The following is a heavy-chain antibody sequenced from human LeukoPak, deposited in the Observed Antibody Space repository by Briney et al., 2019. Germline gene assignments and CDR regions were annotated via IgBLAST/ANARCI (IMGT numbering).Heavy chain of an antibody. CDR2: IYSGGNT. Sequence: GGSLRLSCAASGFSVSSNYMSWVRQAPGKGLEWVSVIYSGGNTYYADSVKGRFTISRDNSKNTLYLQVNSLRAEDTALYYCTKDIGSWSGVDDAFDIWGQGTMVTVSS. CDR1: GFSVSSNY. CDR3: TKDIGSWSGVDDAFDI. J-gene: IGHJ3*02. V-gene: IGHV3-53*01. D-gene: IGHD1-26*01.